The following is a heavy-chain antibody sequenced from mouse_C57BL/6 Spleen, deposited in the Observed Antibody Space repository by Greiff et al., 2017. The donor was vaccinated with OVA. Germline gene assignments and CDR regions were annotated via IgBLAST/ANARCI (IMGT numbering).Heavy chain of an antibody. CDR3: ARSEDYDAMDY. CDR1: GYTFTSYW. Sequence: QVQIQQPGAELVKPGASVKMSCKASGYTFTSYWITWVKQRPGQGLEWIGDIYPGSGSTNYNEKCKSKATLTVDTSSSTAYMQLSSLTSEDSAVYYCARSEDYDAMDYWGQGTSVTVSS. V-gene: IGHV1-55*01. CDR2: IYPGSGST. J-gene: IGHJ4*01.